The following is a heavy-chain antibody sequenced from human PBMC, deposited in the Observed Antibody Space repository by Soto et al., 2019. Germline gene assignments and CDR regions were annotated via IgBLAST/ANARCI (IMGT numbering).Heavy chain of an antibody. CDR2: ITSGGGST. CDR1: GFTFSNYA. V-gene: IGHV3-23*01. J-gene: IGHJ4*02. CDR3: AKAPTTKTRSSFDY. D-gene: IGHD1-7*01. Sequence: EVHLLESGGGLVQPGGSLRLSCAASGFTFSNYAMSWVRQAPGKGLEWVSGITSGGGSTYYADSVKGRFTISRDNSKNTLSLQMNSLRAEDTATYYCAKAPTTKTRSSFDYWGQGTLVTVSS.